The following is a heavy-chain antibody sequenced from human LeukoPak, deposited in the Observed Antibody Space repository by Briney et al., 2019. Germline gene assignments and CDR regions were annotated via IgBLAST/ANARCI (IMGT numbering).Heavy chain of an antibody. CDR1: GYTFTSYD. Sequence: GASVKVSCKASGYTFTSYDINWVRQATGQGLEWMGWMNPNSGNTGYAQKFQGRVTITRNTSISTAYMELSSLRSEDTAVYYCARDSSGYYDALDIWGQGTMVTVSS. V-gene: IGHV1-8*03. D-gene: IGHD3-22*01. CDR3: ARDSSGYYDALDI. J-gene: IGHJ3*02. CDR2: MNPNSGNT.